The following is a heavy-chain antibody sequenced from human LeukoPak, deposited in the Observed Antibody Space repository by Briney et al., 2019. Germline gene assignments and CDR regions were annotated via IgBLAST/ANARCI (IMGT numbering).Heavy chain of an antibody. CDR1: GGSFSNYY. Sequence: PSETLSLTCAVYGGSFSNYYWSWIRQPPGKGLEWIGEIDHSGSTNYNPSLKSRVTISVDTSKNQFSLRLSSVTAADTAVYYCARDRVSSSWYSNWFDPWGQGTLVTVSS. J-gene: IGHJ5*02. D-gene: IGHD6-13*01. V-gene: IGHV4-34*01. CDR3: ARDRVSSSWYSNWFDP. CDR2: IDHSGST.